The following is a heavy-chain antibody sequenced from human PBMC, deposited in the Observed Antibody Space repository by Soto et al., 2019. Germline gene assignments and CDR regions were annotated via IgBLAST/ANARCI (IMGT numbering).Heavy chain of an antibody. CDR2: FYPGDSTS. CDR1: GYSFISYW. V-gene: IGHV5-51*01. CDR3: ARIIGYCRINDCSWTFDF. J-gene: IGHJ3*01. D-gene: IGHD2-2*03. Sequence: GESLKISCKTSGYSFISYWVAWVRQKPGKGLEWMGTFYPGDSTSTYSPSFQGQVTISVDKSISTAYLHLSSLKASDTAMYYCARIIGYCRINDCSWTFDFWCQGTTVTVSS.